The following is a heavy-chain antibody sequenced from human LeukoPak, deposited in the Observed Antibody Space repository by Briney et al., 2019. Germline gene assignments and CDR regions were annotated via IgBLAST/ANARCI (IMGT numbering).Heavy chain of an antibody. CDR3: AREALNSGAWIF. V-gene: IGHV1-18*01. J-gene: IGHJ4*02. CDR2: TSTFNGRT. CDR1: GYSFTSYG. D-gene: IGHD6-25*01. Sequence: ASVKVSCKASGYSFTSYGIYWVRQAPGQGLEWMGWTSTFNGRTHTARNFQGRVTMTTDTSATTAYLEVSGLTSNDTAVYYCAREALNSGAWIFWGQGSLVIVSS.